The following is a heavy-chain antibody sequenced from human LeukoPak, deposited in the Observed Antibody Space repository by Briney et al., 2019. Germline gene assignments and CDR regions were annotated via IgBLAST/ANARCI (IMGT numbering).Heavy chain of an antibody. Sequence: PGGSLRLSCAASGFTVSSNYMSWVRQAPGKGLEWVSAISGSGGSTYYADSVKGRFTISRDNSKNTLYLQMNSLRAEDTALYYCAKDCTSTNCYVDYWGQGTLVTVSS. V-gene: IGHV3-23*01. CDR1: GFTVSSNY. D-gene: IGHD2-2*01. CDR2: ISGSGGST. J-gene: IGHJ4*02. CDR3: AKDCTSTNCYVDY.